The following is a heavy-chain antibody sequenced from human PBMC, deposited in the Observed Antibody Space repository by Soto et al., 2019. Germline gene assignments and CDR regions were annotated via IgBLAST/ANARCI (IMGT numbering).Heavy chain of an antibody. CDR2: ISSSSSYI. J-gene: IGHJ3*02. V-gene: IGHV3-21*01. CDR1: GFTFSSYS. Sequence: EVQLVESGGGLVKPGGSLRLSCAASGFTFSSYSMNWVRQAPGKGLEWDSSISSSSSYIYYADSVKGRFTISRDNAKNSLYLQMNSLRAEDTAVYYCARGFCSSTSCYDAFDIWGQGTMVTVSS. CDR3: ARGFCSSTSCYDAFDI. D-gene: IGHD2-2*01.